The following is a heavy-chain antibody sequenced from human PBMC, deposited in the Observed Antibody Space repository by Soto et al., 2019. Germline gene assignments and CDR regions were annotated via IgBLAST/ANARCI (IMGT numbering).Heavy chain of an antibody. CDR1: GDSVSSNSAA. J-gene: IGHJ6*03. CDR2: TYYRSKWYN. CDR3: ARGTQYCTNGVCYYYYYMDV. Sequence: PSQTLSLTCAISGDSVSSNSAAWNWIRQSPSRGLEWLGRTYYRSKWYNDYAVSVKSRITINPDTSKNQFSLQLNSVTPEDTAVYYCARGTQYCTNGVCYYYYYMDVWGKGTTVTVSS. D-gene: IGHD2-8*01. V-gene: IGHV6-1*01.